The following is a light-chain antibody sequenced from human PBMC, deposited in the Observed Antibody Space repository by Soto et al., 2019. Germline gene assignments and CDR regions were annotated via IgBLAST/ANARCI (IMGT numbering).Light chain of an antibody. CDR1: QSVLSNKQNY. V-gene: IGKV4-1*01. CDR2: WAS. CDR3: QQYHSDPIT. Sequence: DIVMPQSPDYLAVSQGGRASINCNCSQSVLSNKQNYLAWFQQKPGQPPKLLIYWASTRESGVPDRFSGTGSATDFTLTISSLQAEDVAVYYCQQYHSDPITFGQGTRLEIK. J-gene: IGKJ5*01.